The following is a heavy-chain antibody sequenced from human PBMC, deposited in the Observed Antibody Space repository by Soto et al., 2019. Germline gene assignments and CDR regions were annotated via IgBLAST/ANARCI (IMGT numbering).Heavy chain of an antibody. CDR2: INPNGGST. Sequence: QVQLVQSGAEVTKPGASVKISCKASGYTFIHYYIHWVRQAPGQGLEWMAIINPNGGSTNYAQKFQGSVTVTSDTSTTTVSMELNSLESDDTAVYFCARSRLQGDFWGQGTLVTVSS. CDR3: ARSRLQGDF. V-gene: IGHV1-46*01. D-gene: IGHD2-21*01. CDR1: GYTFIHYY. J-gene: IGHJ4*02.